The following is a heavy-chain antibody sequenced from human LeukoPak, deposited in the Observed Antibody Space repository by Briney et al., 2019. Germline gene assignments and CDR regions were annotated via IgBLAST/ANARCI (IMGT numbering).Heavy chain of an antibody. CDR1: GFTFSSYA. CDR2: ISYDESNK. CDR3: ARAENSGSGGLDP. Sequence: PGGSLRLSCAASGFTFSSYAMHWVRQAPGKGLEWVAVISYDESNKYYADSVKGRFTISRDNAKNSLYLDMSSLRADDTAVYYCARAENSGSGGLDPWGQGTLVTVSS. V-gene: IGHV3-30*04. J-gene: IGHJ5*02. D-gene: IGHD2-15*01.